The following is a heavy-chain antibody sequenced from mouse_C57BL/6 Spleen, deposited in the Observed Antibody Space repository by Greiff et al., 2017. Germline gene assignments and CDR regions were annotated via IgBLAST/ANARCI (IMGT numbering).Heavy chain of an antibody. J-gene: IGHJ2*01. CDR1: GFSFNTYA. Sequence: EVKLVESGGGLVQPKGSLKLSCAASGFSFNTYAMNWVRQAPGKGLEWVARIRSKSNNYATYYADSVKDRFTISRDDSESMLYLQMNNLKTEDTAMYYCVRHDGYYEGYFDYWGQGTTLTVSS. D-gene: IGHD2-3*01. CDR2: IRSKSNNYAT. CDR3: VRHDGYYEGYFDY. V-gene: IGHV10-1*01.